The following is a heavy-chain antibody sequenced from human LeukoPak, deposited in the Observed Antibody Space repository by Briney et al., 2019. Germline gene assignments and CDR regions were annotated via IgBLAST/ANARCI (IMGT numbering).Heavy chain of an antibody. Sequence: GGSLRLSCAASGFTFDDYAMHWVRQAPGKGLEWVSGISWNSGSIGYADSVKGRFTISRDNAKNSLYLQMNSLRAEDTALYYCAKDISPGYYDSSGYYSFMPGYWGQGTLVTVSS. J-gene: IGHJ4*02. CDR2: ISWNSGSI. V-gene: IGHV3-9*01. CDR3: AKDISPGYYDSSGYYSFMPGY. D-gene: IGHD3-22*01. CDR1: GFTFDDYA.